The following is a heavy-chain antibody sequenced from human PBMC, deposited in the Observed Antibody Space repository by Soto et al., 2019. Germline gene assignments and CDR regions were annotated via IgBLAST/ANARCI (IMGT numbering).Heavy chain of an antibody. CDR1: GFTFSSYA. D-gene: IGHD3-22*01. Sequence: GGSLRLSCAASGFTFSSYAMHWVRQAPGKGLEWVAVISYDGSNKYYADSVKGRFTISRDNSKNTLYLQMNSLRAEDTAVYYWASARYDSSGLDAFDIWGQGTMVPVSS. V-gene: IGHV3-30-3*01. CDR3: ASARYDSSGLDAFDI. CDR2: ISYDGSNK. J-gene: IGHJ3*02.